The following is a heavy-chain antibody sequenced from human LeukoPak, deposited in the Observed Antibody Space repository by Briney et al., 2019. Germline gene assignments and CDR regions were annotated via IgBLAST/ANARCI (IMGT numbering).Heavy chain of an antibody. Sequence: GGSLRLSCAASGFTFSSYDMHWVRQATGKGLEWVSAIGTAGDTYYPGSVKGRFTISRENAKNSLYLQMNSLRAEDTAVYYCAKDEEGYSSSWSPFDYWGQGTLVTVSS. CDR2: IGTAGDT. CDR1: GFTFSSYD. CDR3: AKDEEGYSSSWSPFDY. V-gene: IGHV3-13*01. J-gene: IGHJ4*02. D-gene: IGHD6-13*01.